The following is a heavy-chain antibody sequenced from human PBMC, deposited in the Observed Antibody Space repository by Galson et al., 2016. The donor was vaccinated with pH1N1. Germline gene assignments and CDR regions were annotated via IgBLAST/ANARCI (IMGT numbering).Heavy chain of an antibody. CDR2: IYYSGST. D-gene: IGHD3-10*01. V-gene: IGHV4-39*01. CDR1: GGSISSSRYY. Sequence: LSLTCTVSGGSISSSRYYWDWIRQPPGKGLEWTGSIYYSGSTYYNPSLKSRVTISVDTSKNQFSLKLSSVTAADTAVYYCARRGIGEFLYYFDSWGQGTLVTVSS. J-gene: IGHJ4*02. CDR3: ARRGIGEFLYYFDS.